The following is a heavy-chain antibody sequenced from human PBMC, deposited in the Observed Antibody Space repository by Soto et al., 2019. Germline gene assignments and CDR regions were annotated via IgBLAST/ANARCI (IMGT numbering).Heavy chain of an antibody. CDR2: IYYSGST. CDR3: ARFAYYYDSSGYYCFDY. V-gene: IGHV4-39*01. J-gene: IGHJ4*02. Sequence: QLQLQESGPGLVKPSETLSLTCTVSGGSISSSSYYWGWIRQPPGKGLEWIGSIYYSGSTYYNPSLKSRVTISVDTSKNQFSLKLSSVTAADTAVYYCARFAYYYDSSGYYCFDYWGQGTLVTVSS. CDR1: GGSISSSSYY. D-gene: IGHD3-22*01.